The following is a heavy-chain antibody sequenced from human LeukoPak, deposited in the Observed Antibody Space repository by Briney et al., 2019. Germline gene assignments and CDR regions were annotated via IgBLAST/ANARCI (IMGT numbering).Heavy chain of an antibody. CDR1: GFTSSIYE. CDR2: IDSSAETS. J-gene: IGHJ4*02. V-gene: IGHV3-48*03. Sequence: PGGSLRLSCTASGFTSSIYEMTWVRQVPGKGLEWVSYIDSSAETSYYMDSVKGRFTISRDNAKNSLYLHMNSLRAEDTAIYYCARDADVGIYLDYWGQGTLVTVSS. CDR3: ARDADVGIYLDY. D-gene: IGHD1-14*01.